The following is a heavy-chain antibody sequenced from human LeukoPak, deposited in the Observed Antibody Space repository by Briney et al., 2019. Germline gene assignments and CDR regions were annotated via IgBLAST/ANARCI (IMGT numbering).Heavy chain of an antibody. CDR1: GFTFSSYA. Sequence: GGSLRLSCAASGFTFSSYAMHWVRQAPGKGLEWVAVISYDGSNKYYADSVKGRFTISRDNPKNTLYLQMSSLRAEDTAVYYCARVVGHVDYWGQGTLVTVSS. V-gene: IGHV3-30-3*01. CDR2: ISYDGSNK. CDR3: ARVVGHVDY. J-gene: IGHJ4*02.